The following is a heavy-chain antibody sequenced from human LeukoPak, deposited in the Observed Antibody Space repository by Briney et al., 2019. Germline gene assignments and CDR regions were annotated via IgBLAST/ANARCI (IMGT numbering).Heavy chain of an antibody. V-gene: IGHV4-4*02. J-gene: IGHJ4*02. D-gene: IGHD3-22*01. CDR2: IYHSGST. CDR3: ARVRGRYYYDSSGQYYFEY. Sequence: SSETLSLTCAVSGGSISSGNWWSWIRQPPGKGLEWIGEIYHSGSTNYNPSLKSRVTISVDKSKKQFSLKLSSVTAADTAVYYCARVRGRYYYDSSGQYYFEYWGQGTLVTVSS. CDR1: GGSISSGNW.